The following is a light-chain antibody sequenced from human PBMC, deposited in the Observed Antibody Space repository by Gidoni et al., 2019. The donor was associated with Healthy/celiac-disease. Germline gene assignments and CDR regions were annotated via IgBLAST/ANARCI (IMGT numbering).Light chain of an antibody. CDR2: DAS. V-gene: IGKV3-11*01. CDR1: QSVSSY. Sequence: EIVLTQSPATLSLSPGERATLSCRASQSVSSYLAWYQQKPGQAPRLLIYDASNRATGIPARFSGSGSGTDFTLTISSLEPEDFAVYYCQQRSTYTFXQXTKLEIK. CDR3: QQRSTYT. J-gene: IGKJ2*01.